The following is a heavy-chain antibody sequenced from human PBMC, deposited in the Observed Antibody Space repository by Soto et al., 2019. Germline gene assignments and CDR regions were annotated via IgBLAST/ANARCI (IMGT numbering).Heavy chain of an antibody. D-gene: IGHD3-10*01. V-gene: IGHV4-31*03. CDR1: GGSISSGGYY. CDR2: IYYSGST. Sequence: SSETLSLTCTVSGGSISSGGYYWSWIRQHPGKGLEWIGYIYYSGSTYYNPSLKSRVTISVDTSKNQFSLKLSSVTAADTAVYFCARMEAVFVLFFFVSGPTHEKTWFDPWGQGPLVPVSS. J-gene: IGHJ5*02. CDR3: ARMEAVFVLFFFVSGPTHEKTWFDP.